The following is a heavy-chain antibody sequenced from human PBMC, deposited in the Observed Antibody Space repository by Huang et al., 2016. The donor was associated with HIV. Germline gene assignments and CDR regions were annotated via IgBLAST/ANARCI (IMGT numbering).Heavy chain of an antibody. CDR3: ARTEMEYYYGSSGYYPDY. Sequence: EVQLVESGGALVQPGGSLKLSCVVSGFDFSKYSMNWVHQAPGKGLEWVSYISGTSSNIYYADSVKGRFTISRDNAKNSVLLQMRSLRAEDTALYYCARTEMEYYYGSSGYYPDYWGQGTQVTVSS. V-gene: IGHV3-48*01. D-gene: IGHD3-22*01. CDR2: ISGTSSNI. J-gene: IGHJ4*02. CDR1: GFDFSKYS.